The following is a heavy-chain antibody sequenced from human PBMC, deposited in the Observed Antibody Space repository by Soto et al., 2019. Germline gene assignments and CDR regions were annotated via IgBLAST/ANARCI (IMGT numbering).Heavy chain of an antibody. V-gene: IGHV4-59*01. Sequence: QVQLQESGPGLVKPSETLSLTCTVSGASISRDYWSWIRQPPGKALEWIGYIYYSGTTNYNPSLRVRVTMSVDTSKRQFSLNMRSVSAADTAVYYCARDAQYSNGGCYWHFDLWGRGTLVTVSS. CDR2: IYYSGTT. CDR1: GASISRDY. CDR3: ARDAQYSNGGCYWHFDL. J-gene: IGHJ2*01. D-gene: IGHD4-4*01.